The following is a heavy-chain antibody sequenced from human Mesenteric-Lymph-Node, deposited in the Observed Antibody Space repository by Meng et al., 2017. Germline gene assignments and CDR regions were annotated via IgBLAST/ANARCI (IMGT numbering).Heavy chain of an antibody. V-gene: IGHV4-4*02. J-gene: IGHJ4*02. CDR3: GRDQGRELINH. Sequence: QVEVQEAGPGLGEPSGTLSLTCHVSGGSISRDIWWSWVRQPPGKGLEWIGEVYHRGDTNYNPSLKSRVDISVDKSKNQFYLSLFSVTAADTAVYYCGRDQGRELINHWGQGTLVTVSS. CDR1: GGSISRDIW. CDR2: VYHRGDT. D-gene: IGHD1-7*01.